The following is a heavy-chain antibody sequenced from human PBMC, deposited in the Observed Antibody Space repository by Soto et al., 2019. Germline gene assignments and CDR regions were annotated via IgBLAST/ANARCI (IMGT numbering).Heavy chain of an antibody. J-gene: IGHJ6*02. CDR2: IYSGGSI. D-gene: IGHD1-26*01. CDR1: EFTVSSNY. Sequence: PGGSLRLSCAASEFTVSSNYMNWVRQAPGKGLECVSTIYSGGSIYYADSVKGRFTISRDNSKNTLYLQMNNLRAEDTAVYNCAGRVGATNYGMDVWGQGTTVTVSS. CDR3: AGRVGATNYGMDV. V-gene: IGHV3-53*01.